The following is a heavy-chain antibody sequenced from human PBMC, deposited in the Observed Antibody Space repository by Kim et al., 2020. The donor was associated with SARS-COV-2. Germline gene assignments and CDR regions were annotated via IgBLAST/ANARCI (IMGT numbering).Heavy chain of an antibody. D-gene: IGHD6-13*01. J-gene: IGHJ6*02. V-gene: IGHV4-39*01. CDR2: IYYSGST. CDR3: ARYSSSRLYYYYYGMDV. Sequence: SETLSLTCTVSGGSISSSSYYWGWIRQPPGKGLEWIGSIYYSGSTYFNPSLKSRVTISVDTSKNQFSLKLSSVTAADTAVYYCARYSSSRLYYYYYGMDVWGQGTTVTVSS. CDR1: GGSISSSSYY.